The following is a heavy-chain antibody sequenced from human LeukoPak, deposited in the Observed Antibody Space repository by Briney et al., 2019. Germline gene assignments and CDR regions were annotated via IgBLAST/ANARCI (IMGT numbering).Heavy chain of an antibody. J-gene: IGHJ6*03. CDR2: MYYSGST. CDR3: ARGWVYSYVSYYYYYYMDV. V-gene: IGHV4-39*07. Sequence: PSETLSLTCTVSGGSISSTNYYWGWIRQPPGKGLEWIGSMYYSGSTHYNPSLKSRVTMSVDTSKNQFSLKLSSVTAADTAVYYCARGWVYSYVSYYYYYYMDVWGKGTTVTVSS. D-gene: IGHD5-18*01. CDR1: GGSISSTNYY.